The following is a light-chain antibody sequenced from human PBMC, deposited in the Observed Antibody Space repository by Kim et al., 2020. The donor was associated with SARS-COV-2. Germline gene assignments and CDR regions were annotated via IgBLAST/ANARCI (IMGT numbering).Light chain of an antibody. Sequence: VGESVTSTCRASQVIGNSLAWYQQKPGRAPKLLIFAASTLQSGLPSRFSGSGSETEFTLTIASLQPEDVATYYCQKYDSAPWTFGPGTKVDIK. J-gene: IGKJ1*01. CDR2: AAS. CDR3: QKYDSAPWT. V-gene: IGKV1-27*01. CDR1: QVIGNS.